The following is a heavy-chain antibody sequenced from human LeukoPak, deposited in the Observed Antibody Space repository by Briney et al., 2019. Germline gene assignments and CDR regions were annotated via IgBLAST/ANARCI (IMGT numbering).Heavy chain of an antibody. D-gene: IGHD1-26*01. V-gene: IGHV4-59*10. CDR2: IYTSGST. Sequence: PSETLSLTCAVYGGSFSGYYWSWIRQPPGKGLEWIGRIYTSGSTNYNPSLKSRVTISVDTSKNQFSLKLSSVTAADTAVYYCARESGSYSVFDYWGQGTLVTVSS. J-gene: IGHJ4*02. CDR1: GGSFSGYY. CDR3: ARESGSYSVFDY.